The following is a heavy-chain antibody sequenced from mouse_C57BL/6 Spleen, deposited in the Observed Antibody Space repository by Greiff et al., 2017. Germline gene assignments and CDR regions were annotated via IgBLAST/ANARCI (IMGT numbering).Heavy chain of an antibody. D-gene: IGHD2-1*01. CDR3: AIYYGNLEDY. J-gene: IGHJ2*01. CDR2: INPSSGYP. CDR1: GYTFNRYW. V-gene: IGHV1-7*01. Sequence: QVQLQQSGAELAKPGASVKLSCKASGYTFNRYWMHWVKQRPGQGLEWIGYINPSSGYPKYNQKLKYKSTLTADKSSSTAYMQRSSLTYEDSAVYYCAIYYGNLEDYWGQGTTLTVSS.